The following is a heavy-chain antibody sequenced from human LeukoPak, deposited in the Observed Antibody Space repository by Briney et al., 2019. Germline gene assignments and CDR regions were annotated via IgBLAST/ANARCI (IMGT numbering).Heavy chain of an antibody. J-gene: IGHJ5*02. CDR2: ISSGAGST. Sequence: GGSLRLSCAASGFTFSNYGMSWVRQAPGKGLEWVSSISSGAGSTYYADSVKGRVTISRNNFKDTKYLQMNSLRAKDTAIYYCARMGGGAVPFPWGQGTLVTVPS. V-gene: IGHV3-23*01. D-gene: IGHD2-8*01. CDR3: ARMGGGAVPFP. CDR1: GFTFSNYG.